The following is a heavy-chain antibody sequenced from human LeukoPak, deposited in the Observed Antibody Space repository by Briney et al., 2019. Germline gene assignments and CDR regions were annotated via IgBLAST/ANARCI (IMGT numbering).Heavy chain of an antibody. CDR2: ISAYNGNT. D-gene: IGHD4-11*01. V-gene: IGHV1-18*01. CDR1: GYTFTSYG. Sequence: ASVKVSCKASGYTFTSYGISWVRQAPGQGLEWMGWISAYNGNTNYAQKLQGRVTMTTDTSTSTAYMELRSLRSDDTAVYYCARVNSNGYYYYYYMDVWGKGTTVTVSS. CDR3: ARVNSNGYYYYYYMDV. J-gene: IGHJ6*03.